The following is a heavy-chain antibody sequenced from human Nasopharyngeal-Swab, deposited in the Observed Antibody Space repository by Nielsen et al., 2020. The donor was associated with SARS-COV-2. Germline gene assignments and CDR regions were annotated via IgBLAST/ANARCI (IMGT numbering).Heavy chain of an antibody. V-gene: IGHV1-3*01. D-gene: IGHD3-22*01. CDR1: GYTFTSYA. J-gene: IGHJ4*02. CDR2: INAGNGNT. Sequence: APVKVSCKASGYTFTSYAMHWVRQAPGQRLEWMGWINAGNGNTKYSQKFQGRVTITRDTSASTAYMELSSLRSEDTAVYYCARADYYYDSSGYYNWGQGTLVTVSS. CDR3: ARADYYYDSSGYYN.